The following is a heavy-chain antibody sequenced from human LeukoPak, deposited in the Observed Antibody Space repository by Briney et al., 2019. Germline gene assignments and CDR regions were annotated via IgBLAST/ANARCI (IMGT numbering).Heavy chain of an antibody. CDR1: GYSENFYG. CDR3: AGVHVMTTPIRGFDP. D-gene: IGHD2-15*01. J-gene: IGHJ5*02. Sequence: ASVKVSCKTSGYSENFYGITWVRQVAGQGLEWMGWISAQHGQTEYAPNSQDRVTMTTDTYTNTAYMELRSLRSDDTAVYYCAGVHVMTTPIRGFDPWGQGTLVTVSS. V-gene: IGHV1-18*01. CDR2: ISAQHGQT.